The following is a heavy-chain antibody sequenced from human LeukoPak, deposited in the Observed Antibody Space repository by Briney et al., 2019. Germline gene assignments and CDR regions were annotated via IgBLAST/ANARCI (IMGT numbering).Heavy chain of an antibody. D-gene: IGHD5-24*01. V-gene: IGHV3-9*01. CDR3: AKAPRPRWLQGEGDWYFDL. CDR2: ISWNSGSI. CDR1: GFTFDDYA. J-gene: IGHJ2*01. Sequence: GGSLRLSCAASGFTFDDYAMHWVRQAPGKGLEWVSGISWNSGSIGYADSVKGRFTISRDNAKNSLYLQMNSLRAEDTALYYCAKAPRPRWLQGEGDWYFDLWGRGTLVTVSS.